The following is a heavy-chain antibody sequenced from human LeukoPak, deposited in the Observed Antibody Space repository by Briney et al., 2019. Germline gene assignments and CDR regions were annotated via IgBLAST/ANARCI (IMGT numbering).Heavy chain of an antibody. CDR1: GFTFNNYN. CDR3: ARTAKYYYGSETYYFFDY. D-gene: IGHD3-10*01. Sequence: GSLRLSCAASGFTFNNYNMNWVRQPPGKGLEWIGYISYTGSTTYNSSLKSRVTISLDTSQNQFSLKLTSVTPADTAVYYCARTAKYYYGSETYYFFDYWGQGTLVTVSS. CDR2: ISYTGST. V-gene: IGHV4-59*01. J-gene: IGHJ4*02.